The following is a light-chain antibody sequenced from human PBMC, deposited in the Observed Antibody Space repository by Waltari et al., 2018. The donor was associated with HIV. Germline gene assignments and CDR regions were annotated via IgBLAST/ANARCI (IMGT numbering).Light chain of an antibody. CDR2: DAS. CDR3: QQYDNLPPLT. V-gene: IGKV1-33*01. CDR1: QDISNY. Sequence: EIQMTQSPSSLSASVGDRVTITSQASQDISNYLNWYQQKPGKDPKLLIYDASNLETGGPSRFSGSGSGTDFTFTISSLQPEDIATYYCQQYDNLPPLTFGGGTKVEIK. J-gene: IGKJ4*01.